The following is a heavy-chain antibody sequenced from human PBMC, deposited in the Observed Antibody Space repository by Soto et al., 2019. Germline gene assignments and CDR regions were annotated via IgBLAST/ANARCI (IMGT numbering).Heavy chain of an antibody. Sequence: GGSLRLSCAASGFTFSSYGMHWVRQAPGKGLEWVAVISYDGSNKYYADSVKGRFTISRDNSKNTLYLQMNSLRAEDTAVYYCAKRLHGDYHYGMDVWGQGTTVTVSS. D-gene: IGHD4-17*01. CDR3: AKRLHGDYHYGMDV. J-gene: IGHJ6*02. CDR2: ISYDGSNK. CDR1: GFTFSSYG. V-gene: IGHV3-30*18.